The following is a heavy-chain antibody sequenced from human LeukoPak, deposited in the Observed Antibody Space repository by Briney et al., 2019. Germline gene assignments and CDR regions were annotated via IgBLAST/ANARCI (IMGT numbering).Heavy chain of an antibody. CDR2: IYYSGST. J-gene: IGHJ4*02. CDR3: ARHGGYSGYDPPYYFDY. V-gene: IGHV4-39*01. Sequence: NPSETLSLTCTVSGGSISSSSYYWGWIRQPPGKGLEWIGSIYYSGSTYYNPSLKSRVTISVDTSKNQFSLKLSSVTAADTAVYYCARHGGYSGYDPPYYFDYWGQGTLVTVSS. D-gene: IGHD5-12*01. CDR1: GGSISSSSYY.